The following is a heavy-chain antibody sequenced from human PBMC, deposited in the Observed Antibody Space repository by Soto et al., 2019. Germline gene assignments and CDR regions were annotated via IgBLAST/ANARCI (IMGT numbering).Heavy chain of an antibody. Sequence: QMQLVQSGPEVKKPGTSVKVSCKASGFTFTSSAVQWVRQARGQRLEWIGWIVVGSGNTNYAQKFQERVTITRDISTSTAYLELSSLRSEDTAVYYCAAGGYDFWSGYRPFDYWGQGTLVTVSS. CDR3: AAGGYDFWSGYRPFDY. CDR2: IVVGSGNT. CDR1: GFTFTSSA. J-gene: IGHJ4*02. D-gene: IGHD3-3*01. V-gene: IGHV1-58*01.